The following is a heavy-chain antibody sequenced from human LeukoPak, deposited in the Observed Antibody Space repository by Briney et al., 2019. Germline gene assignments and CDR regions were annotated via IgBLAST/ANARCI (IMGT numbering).Heavy chain of an antibody. Sequence: SETLSLTCTVSGGSISSSSYCWGWIRQPPGKGLEWIGSIYYSGSTYYNPDPSLKSRVTISVDTSKSQFSLKLSSVTATDTAVYYCAGNPNYDFWSGYYNWGQGTLVTVSS. CDR2: IYYSGST. J-gene: IGHJ4*02. D-gene: IGHD3-3*01. CDR3: AGNPNYDFWSGYYN. V-gene: IGHV4-39*01. CDR1: GGSISSSSYC.